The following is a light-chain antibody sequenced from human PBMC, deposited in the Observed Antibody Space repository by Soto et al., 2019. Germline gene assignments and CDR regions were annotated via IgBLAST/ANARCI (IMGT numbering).Light chain of an antibody. CDR2: AAS. Sequence: IQMTQSPPSLSSSVSDRLTITCRASQGISTYLNWYRQKPGKAPELLIYAASSLQSGVPSRFSGSGSATDFTLTIGSLQPEDSATYYCQQGFTTPWTFGQGTKVE. CDR3: QQGFTTPWT. CDR1: QGISTY. V-gene: IGKV1-39*01. J-gene: IGKJ1*01.